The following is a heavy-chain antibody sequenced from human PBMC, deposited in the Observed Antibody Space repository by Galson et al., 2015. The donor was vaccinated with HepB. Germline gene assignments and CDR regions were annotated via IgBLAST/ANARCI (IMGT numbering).Heavy chain of an antibody. CDR3: ARGDSVDLATIFESIPQFDF. CDR2: INPNSGIT. J-gene: IGHJ4*02. CDR1: GYSFTTYY. D-gene: IGHD5-24*01. V-gene: IGHV1-46*01. Sequence: SVKVSCKASGYSFTTYYMHWVRQAPGQGLEWMGIINPNSGITSYSQKFQGRVTMTGDTSTTTVHMEGSSLRYDDTAMYYCARGDSVDLATIFESIPQFDFWGQGTLLTVSS.